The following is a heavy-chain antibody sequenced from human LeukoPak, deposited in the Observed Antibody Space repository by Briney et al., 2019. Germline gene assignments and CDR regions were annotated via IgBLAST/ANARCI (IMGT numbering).Heavy chain of an antibody. D-gene: IGHD5-18*01. CDR1: GFTFSNYW. V-gene: IGHV3-74*01. J-gene: IGHJ4*02. CDR2: INRDGSSA. CDR3: ARRVSAKSLDY. Sequence: PGGSLRLSCAASGFTFSNYWMHWVRQAPGKGPVWVSRINRDGSSANYADSVKGRFTISRDNAKNTLYLQMNSLRAEDTAVYYCARRVSAKSLDYWGQGTLVTVSS.